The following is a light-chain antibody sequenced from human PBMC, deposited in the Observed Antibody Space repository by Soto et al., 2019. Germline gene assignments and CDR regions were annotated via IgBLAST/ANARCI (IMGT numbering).Light chain of an antibody. CDR3: QQYGSSGT. J-gene: IGKJ1*01. CDR2: GAS. Sequence: EIGLTQSPGTLSLSPGERATLSCRASQSVSSTYLAWYQQKPGQAPRLLIYGASSRATDIPDRFSGSGSGTDFTLSISRLEPEDFAVYYCQQYGSSGTFGQGTKVDNK. CDR1: QSVSSTY. V-gene: IGKV3-20*01.